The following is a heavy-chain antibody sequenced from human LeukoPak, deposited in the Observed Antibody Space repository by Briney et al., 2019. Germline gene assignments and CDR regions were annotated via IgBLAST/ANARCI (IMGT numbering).Heavy chain of an antibody. CDR3: ARYRGVTDNWFDP. CDR2: INHSGST. D-gene: IGHD2-21*02. CDR1: GFTVSSNY. V-gene: IGHV4-34*01. J-gene: IGHJ5*02. Sequence: GSLRLSCAASGFTVSSNYMSWVRQPPGKGLEWIGEINHSGSTNYNPSLKSRVTISVDTSKNQFSLKLSSVTAADTAVYYCARYRGVTDNWFDPWGQGTLVTVSS.